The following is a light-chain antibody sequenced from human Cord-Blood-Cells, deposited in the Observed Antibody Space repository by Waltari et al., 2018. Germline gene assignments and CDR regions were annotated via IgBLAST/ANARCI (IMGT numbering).Light chain of an antibody. V-gene: IGLV2-8*01. CDR1: SSDVGGYNY. CDR2: DVS. J-gene: IGLJ2*01. Sequence: QPPSASGSPGQSVTISCTGTSSDVGGYNYVSWYQQHPGKAPKLMIYDVSKRPSGVPDRFSGSKSGNTASLTVSGLQAEDEADYYCSSYAGSNNVVFGGGTKLTVL. CDR3: SSYAGSNNVV.